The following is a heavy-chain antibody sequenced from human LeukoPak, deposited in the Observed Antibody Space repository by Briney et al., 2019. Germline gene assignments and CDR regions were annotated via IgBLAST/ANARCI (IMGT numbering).Heavy chain of an antibody. CDR3: AGSLGYCTSNVCYLKY. Sequence: ASVKVSCKTAVYSENFYGITWVRQVAGQGLEWMGWTSAQHGQTENAPNSQDRGTMTTDTYTNTAYMELRSLRSDDTAVYYCAGSLGYCTSNVCYLKYWGQGTLVTVSS. D-gene: IGHD2-8*01. CDR2: TSAQHGQT. V-gene: IGHV1-18*01. J-gene: IGHJ4*02. CDR1: VYSENFYG.